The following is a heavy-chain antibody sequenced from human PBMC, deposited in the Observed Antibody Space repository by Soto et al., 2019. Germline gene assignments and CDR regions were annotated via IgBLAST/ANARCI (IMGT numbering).Heavy chain of an antibody. V-gene: IGHV1-24*01. Sequence: ASVKVSFKVSGYTLTELSMHWVRQAPGKGLEWMGGFDPEDGETIYAQKFQGRVTMTEDTSTDTAYMELSSLRSEDTAVYYCAIPDYGGPDDAFDIWGQGTMVTVSS. CDR1: GYTLTELS. CDR3: AIPDYGGPDDAFDI. CDR2: FDPEDGET. J-gene: IGHJ3*02. D-gene: IGHD4-17*01.